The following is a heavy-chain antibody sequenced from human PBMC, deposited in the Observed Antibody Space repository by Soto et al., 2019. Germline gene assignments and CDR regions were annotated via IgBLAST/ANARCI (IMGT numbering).Heavy chain of an antibody. J-gene: IGHJ3*02. Sequence: EVQLVESGGVVVQPGGSLRLSCAASGFTFDDYTMHWVRHAPGKGLEWVSLISWDGGSTYYADSVKGRFTISRDNSKNPLYLEINSLRTEDTALYYWAKDGGIVGATDPVDAFDIWGQGRMVTVS. D-gene: IGHD1-26*01. CDR3: AKDGGIVGATDPVDAFDI. CDR2: ISWDGGST. V-gene: IGHV3-43*01. CDR1: GFTFDDYT.